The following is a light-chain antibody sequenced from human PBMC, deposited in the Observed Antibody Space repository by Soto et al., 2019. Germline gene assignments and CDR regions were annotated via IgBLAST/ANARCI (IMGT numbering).Light chain of an antibody. V-gene: IGLV2-14*02. J-gene: IGLJ1*01. CDR1: SSNIGGYNV. Sequence: QSVLTQPASVSGSPGQSITISCSGTSSNIGGYNVVSWYQQHPGKAPKVIVYEGIKRPSGVSDRFSGSKAGNTASLTISGRLDDDEADYFCASFRSGTILVFGSGTKVTVL. CDR2: EGI. CDR3: ASFRSGTILV.